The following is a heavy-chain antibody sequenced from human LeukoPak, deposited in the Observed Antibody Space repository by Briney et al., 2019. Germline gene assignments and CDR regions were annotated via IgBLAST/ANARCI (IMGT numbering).Heavy chain of an antibody. CDR1: GYSFTNYW. J-gene: IGHJ3*02. D-gene: IGHD6-19*01. CDR3: AGTSSIAVAGAFDI. V-gene: IGHV5-51*01. CDR2: IYPGDSDT. Sequence: GESLQISCEGSGYSFTNYWIGWVRRMPGRGVGWMGIIYPGDSDTRYSPSFHGQVTISADKSISTAYLQWSSLKASDTAMYYCAGTSSIAVAGAFDIWGQGTMLTVSS.